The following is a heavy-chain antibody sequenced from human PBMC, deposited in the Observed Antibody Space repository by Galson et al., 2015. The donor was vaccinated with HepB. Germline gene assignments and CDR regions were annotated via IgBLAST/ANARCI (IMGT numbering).Heavy chain of an antibody. J-gene: IGHJ6*02. Sequence: SLRLSCAASGFTFSSYGMHWVRQAPGKGLEWVAVISYDGSNKYYADSVKGRFTISRDNSKNTLYLQMNSLRAKDTAVYYCAKGSMGSYNYYYYGMDVWGQGTTVTVSS. V-gene: IGHV3-30*18. CDR3: AKGSMGSYNYYYYGMDV. CDR1: GFTFSSYG. CDR2: ISYDGSNK. D-gene: IGHD1-26*01.